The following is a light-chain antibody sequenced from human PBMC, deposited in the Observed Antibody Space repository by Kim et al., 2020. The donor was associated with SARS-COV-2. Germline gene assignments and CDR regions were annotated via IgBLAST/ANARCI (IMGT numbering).Light chain of an antibody. J-gene: IGLJ2*01. V-gene: IGLV2-8*01. CDR1: SNDLGVYKH. CDR2: EFT. Sequence: QSVLTQPPSASGSPGQSVTISCTGTSNDLGVYKHVSWFQQHPGKAPKLMIYEFTKRPSGVPDRFSGFQSGNTASLTVSGLQAADEADYYCFAYAGGNNWIFGGGTQLTVL. CDR3: FAYAGGNNWI.